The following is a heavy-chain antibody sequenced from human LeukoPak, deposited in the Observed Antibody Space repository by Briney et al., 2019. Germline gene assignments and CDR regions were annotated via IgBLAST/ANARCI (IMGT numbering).Heavy chain of an antibody. V-gene: IGHV4-34*01. CDR3: ARLGIAAAVYYFDY. D-gene: IGHD6-13*01. CDR2: INHSGST. J-gene: IGHJ4*02. CDR1: GGSFSGYY. Sequence: SETLSLTCAVYGGSFSGYYWSWLRQPPGKGLEWIGEINHSGSTDYNPSLKSRVTISVDTSKNQFSLKLSSVTAADTAVYYCARLGIAAAVYYFDYWGQGTLVTVSS.